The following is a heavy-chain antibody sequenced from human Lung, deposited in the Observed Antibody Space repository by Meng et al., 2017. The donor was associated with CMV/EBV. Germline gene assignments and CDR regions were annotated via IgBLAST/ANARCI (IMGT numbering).Heavy chain of an antibody. CDR1: GFNFDYYG. CDR3: AKDLLLFGGANAYFDC. J-gene: IGHJ4*02. D-gene: IGHD3-16*01. V-gene: IGHV3-30*02. CDR2: IRHDGTNK. Sequence: GGSXRLXCAASGFNFDYYGMHWVRQTPGKGLEWVAFIRHDGTNKFYGDSVKGRFTISRDNSKNTVYLQMNSLRPEETAIYYCAKDLLLFGGANAYFDCWGQGTXVTVSS.